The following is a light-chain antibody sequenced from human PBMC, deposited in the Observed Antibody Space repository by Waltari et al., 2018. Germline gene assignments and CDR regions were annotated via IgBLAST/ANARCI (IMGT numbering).Light chain of an antibody. CDR1: QSITTY. CDR2: DAS. CDR3: QQRSDLPPIT. V-gene: IGKV3-11*01. J-gene: IGKJ1*01. Sequence: IVLTQSPATLSLSPGERATLSCRASQSITTYLACYQQKPGQAPRPLISDASYRATGIPARFSGSGSGTDFTLTISSLEPEDFAVYYCQQRSDLPPITFGQGTKVEI.